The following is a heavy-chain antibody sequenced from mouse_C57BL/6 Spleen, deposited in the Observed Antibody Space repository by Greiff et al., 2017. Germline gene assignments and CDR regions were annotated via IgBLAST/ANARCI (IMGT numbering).Heavy chain of an antibody. D-gene: IGHD1-1*01. J-gene: IGHJ1*03. CDR3: ARRGDYYGSSSYWYFDV. CDR2: IYPRDGST. CDR1: GYTFTSYD. V-gene: IGHV1-85*01. Sequence: VQLQQSGPELVKPGASVKLSCKASGYTFTSYDINWVKQRPGQGLEWIGWIYPRDGSTKYNEKFKGKATLTVDTSSSTAYMELHSLTSEDSAVYFCARRGDYYGSSSYWYFDVWGTGTTVTVS.